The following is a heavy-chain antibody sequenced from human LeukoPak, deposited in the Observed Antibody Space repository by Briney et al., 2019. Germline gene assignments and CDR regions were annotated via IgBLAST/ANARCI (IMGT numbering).Heavy chain of an antibody. D-gene: IGHD3-3*01. Sequence: SETLSLTCTVSGGSISSYYRSWIRQPPGMGLEWIGYIYTSGSTNYNPSLKSRVTISVDTSKNQFSLKLSSVTAADTAVYYCARHTKYYDFWSGYHNWFDPWGQGTLVTVSS. V-gene: IGHV4-4*09. CDR2: IYTSGST. J-gene: IGHJ5*02. CDR1: GGSISSYY. CDR3: ARHTKYYDFWSGYHNWFDP.